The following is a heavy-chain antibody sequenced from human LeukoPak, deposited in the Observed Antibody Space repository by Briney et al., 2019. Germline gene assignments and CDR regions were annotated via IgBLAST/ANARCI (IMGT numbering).Heavy chain of an antibody. Sequence: AGGSLRLSCAASGFTFSSYAMSWVRQAPGKGLEWVANIKQDGSEKYYVDSVKGRFTISRDNAKNSLYLQMNSLRAEDTAVYYCARTEYSSGAFDIWGQGTMVTVSS. CDR1: GFTFSSYA. CDR2: IKQDGSEK. D-gene: IGHD6-25*01. V-gene: IGHV3-7*01. J-gene: IGHJ3*02. CDR3: ARTEYSSGAFDI.